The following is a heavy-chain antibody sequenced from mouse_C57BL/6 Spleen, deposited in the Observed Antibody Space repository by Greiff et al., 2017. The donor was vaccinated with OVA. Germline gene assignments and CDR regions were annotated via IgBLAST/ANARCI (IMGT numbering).Heavy chain of an antibody. D-gene: IGHD4-1*01. J-gene: IGHJ2*01. CDR3: AREGTGTGYCDY. CDR1: GFTFSSYA. CDR2: ISDGGSYT. Sequence: EVMLVESGGGLVKPGGSLKLSCAASGFTFSSYAMSWVRQTPEKRLEWVATISDGGSYTYYPDNVKGRFTISRDNAKNNLYLQMSHLKTEDTAMYDCAREGTGTGYCDYWGQGTTLTVSS. V-gene: IGHV5-4*01.